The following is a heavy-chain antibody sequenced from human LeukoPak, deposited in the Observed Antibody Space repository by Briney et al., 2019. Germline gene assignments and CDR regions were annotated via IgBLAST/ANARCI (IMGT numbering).Heavy chain of an antibody. D-gene: IGHD2/OR15-2a*01. J-gene: IGHJ6*02. CDR2: IYYSGST. CDR3: ARLFFYNGMDV. CDR1: GGSISSGDYY. Sequence: PSETLSLTCTVSGGSISSGDYYWSWIRQPPGKGLEWIGYIYYSGSTYYNPSLKSRVTISVDTSKNQFSLKLSSVTAADTAVYYCARLFFYNGMDVWGQGTTATVSS. V-gene: IGHV4-30-4*01.